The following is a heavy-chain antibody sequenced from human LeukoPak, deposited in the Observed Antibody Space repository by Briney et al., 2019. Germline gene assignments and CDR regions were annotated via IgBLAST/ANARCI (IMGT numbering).Heavy chain of an antibody. CDR1: GYTFTSYY. Sequence: GASVKVSCKASGYTFTSYYMHWVRQAPGQGLEWMGIINPSGDSTSYAQKFQGRVTMTRDTSTSTVYMELSSLRSEDTAVYYCARRMGLGATGYWGQGTLVTVSS. J-gene: IGHJ4*02. CDR2: INPSGDST. D-gene: IGHD1-26*01. V-gene: IGHV1-46*01. CDR3: ARRMGLGATGY.